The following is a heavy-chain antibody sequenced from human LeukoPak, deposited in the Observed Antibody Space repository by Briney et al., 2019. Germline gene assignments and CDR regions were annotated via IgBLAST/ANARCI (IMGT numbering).Heavy chain of an antibody. V-gene: IGHV4-4*07. CDR1: GGSISSYY. J-gene: IGHJ4*02. CDR3: ARGQVLLWFGELYFYFDY. CDR2: IYTSGST. Sequence: PSETLSLTCTVSGGSISSYYWSWIRQPAGKGLEWVGRIYTSGSTNYNPSLKSRVTMSVDTSKNQFSLKLSSVTAADTAVYYCARGQVLLWFGELYFYFDYWGQGTLVTVSS. D-gene: IGHD3-10*01.